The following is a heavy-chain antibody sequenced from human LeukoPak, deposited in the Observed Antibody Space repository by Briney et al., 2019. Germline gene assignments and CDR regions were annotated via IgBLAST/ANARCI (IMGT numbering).Heavy chain of an antibody. CDR1: GYTFTSYG. J-gene: IGHJ4*02. V-gene: IGHV1-18*01. CDR3: ARYDDYSNYYYFDY. Sequence: ASVKVSCKASGYTFTSYGISWVRQAPGQGLEWMGWISAYNGNTNYAQKLQGRVTMTTDTSTSTAYMELRSLRSDDTAVYYCARYDDYSNYYYFDYWGRGTLVTVSS. D-gene: IGHD4-4*01. CDR2: ISAYNGNT.